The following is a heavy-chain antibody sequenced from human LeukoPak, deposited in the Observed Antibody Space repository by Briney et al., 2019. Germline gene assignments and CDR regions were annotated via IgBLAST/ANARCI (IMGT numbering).Heavy chain of an antibody. J-gene: IGHJ5*02. D-gene: IGHD4-11*01. Sequence: SETLSLTCTVSGGSISSGSYYWSWIRQPAGKGLEWIGRIYTSGSTNYNPSLKSRVTISVDTSKNQFSLKLSSVTAADTAVYYCARTSNYFNWFDPWGQGTLVPVSS. CDR3: ARTSNYFNWFDP. CDR2: IYTSGST. CDR1: GGSISSGSYY. V-gene: IGHV4-61*02.